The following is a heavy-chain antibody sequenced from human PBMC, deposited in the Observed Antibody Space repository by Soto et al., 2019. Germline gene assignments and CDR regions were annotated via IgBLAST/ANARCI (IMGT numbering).Heavy chain of an antibody. J-gene: IGHJ5*02. CDR3: ARYFNYYGTNWFDP. D-gene: IGHD3-10*01. Sequence: QVQLQESGPGLVKPSETLSLTCTVSGGSISSYYWSWIRQPAGKGLEWIGRFYTSGSTNYNPSLKSRVTMSVDTSKNQFSLKLSSVTAADTAVYYCARYFNYYGTNWFDPWGQGTLVTVSS. CDR2: FYTSGST. CDR1: GGSISSYY. V-gene: IGHV4-4*07.